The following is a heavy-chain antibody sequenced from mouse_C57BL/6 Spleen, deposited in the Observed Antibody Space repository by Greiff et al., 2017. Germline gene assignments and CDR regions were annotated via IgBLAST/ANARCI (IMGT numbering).Heavy chain of an antibody. D-gene: IGHD3-2*02. CDR2: INPSNGGT. CDR3: ARSGTAQARAWFAY. J-gene: IGHJ3*01. V-gene: IGHV1-53*01. Sequence: QVHVKQPGTELVKPGASVKLSCKASGYTFTSYWMHWVKQRPGQGLEWIGNINPSNGGTNYNEKFKRKATLTVDKSSSTAYMQLSSLTSEDSAVYYCARSGTAQARAWFAYWGQGTLVTVSA. CDR1: GYTFTSYW.